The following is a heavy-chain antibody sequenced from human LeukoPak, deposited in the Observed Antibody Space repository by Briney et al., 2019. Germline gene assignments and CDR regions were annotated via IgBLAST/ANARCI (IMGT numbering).Heavy chain of an antibody. CDR3: ARGLDRVVVPAAIGY. CDR1: GYTFTGYY. V-gene: IGHV1-2*02. Sequence: ASVKVSCKASGYTFTGYYMHWVRQAPGQGLEWMGWINPNSGGTNYAQKFQGRVTMTRDTSISTAYMELSRLRSDDTAVYYCARGLDRVVVPAAIGYWGQGTTVTVSS. CDR2: INPNSGGT. D-gene: IGHD2-2*01. J-gene: IGHJ6*02.